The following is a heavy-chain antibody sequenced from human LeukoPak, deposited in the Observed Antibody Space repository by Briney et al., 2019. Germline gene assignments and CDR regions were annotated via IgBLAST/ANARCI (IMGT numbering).Heavy chain of an antibody. CDR2: ISSTTTIT. V-gene: IGHV3-48*02. CDR3: VAGTELVY. D-gene: IGHD6-19*01. CDR1: GFTFSSYA. Sequence: GGSLRLSCAASGFTFSSYAMHWVRQAPGKGLEWISYISSTTTITYYADSVKGRFTISRDNAKNSLYLRMNSLRDEATAVYYCVAGTELVYWGQGTLVTVSS. J-gene: IGHJ4*02.